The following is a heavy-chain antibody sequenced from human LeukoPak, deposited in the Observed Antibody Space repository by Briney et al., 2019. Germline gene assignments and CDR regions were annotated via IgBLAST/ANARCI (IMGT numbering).Heavy chain of an antibody. CDR1: GFTFSTYP. Sequence: GRSLRLSCAASGFTFSTYPMHWVRQAPGKGLEWVAVMSFDGDSEYYSDSVRGRFTVSRDNAKNSLYLQMNSLRAEDTALYYCAREAYYYDSSDQEDAFDIWGQGTMVTVSS. J-gene: IGHJ3*02. CDR2: MSFDGDSE. CDR3: AREAYYYDSSDQEDAFDI. D-gene: IGHD3-22*01. V-gene: IGHV3-30-3*01.